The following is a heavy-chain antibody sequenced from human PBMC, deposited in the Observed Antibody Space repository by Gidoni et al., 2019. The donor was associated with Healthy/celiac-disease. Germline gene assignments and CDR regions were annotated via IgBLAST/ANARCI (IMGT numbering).Heavy chain of an antibody. J-gene: IGHJ4*02. CDR2: INHSGST. CDR1: GGSFSGYY. CDR3: ARGDSSSSSY. Sequence: QVQLQQWGAGLLKPSETLSLTCAVYGGSFSGYYWSWIRQPPGKGLEWIGEINHSGSTNYNPSLKSRVTISVDTSKNQFSLKLSSVTAADTAVYYCARGDSSSSSYWGQGTLVTVSS. V-gene: IGHV4-34*01. D-gene: IGHD6-6*01.